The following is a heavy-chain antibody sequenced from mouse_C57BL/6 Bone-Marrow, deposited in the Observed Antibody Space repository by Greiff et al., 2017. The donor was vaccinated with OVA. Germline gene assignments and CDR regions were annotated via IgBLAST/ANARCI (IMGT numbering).Heavy chain of an antibody. V-gene: IGHV1-72*01. D-gene: IGHD1-1*01. J-gene: IGHJ3*01. CDR1: GFTFTSYW. Sequence: VPLQQPGAELVKPGASVELSCKASGFTFTSYWMPWVKQRPGRGLAWIGRIGPTCGGTKYNAKFKSKATLTVDQPSSTAYMQLSSLTSEDSAVYYCARWYYGSSYTYWGQGTLVTVSA. CDR2: IGPTCGGT. CDR3: ARWYYGSSYTY.